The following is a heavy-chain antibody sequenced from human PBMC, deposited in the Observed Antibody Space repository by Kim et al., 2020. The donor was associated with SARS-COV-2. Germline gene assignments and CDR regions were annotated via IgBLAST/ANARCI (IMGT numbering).Heavy chain of an antibody. V-gene: IGHV3-33*05. CDR1: GFTFSSYG. CDR2: ISYDGSNK. Sequence: GGSLRLSCAASGFTFSSYGMHWVRQAPGKGLEWVAVISYDGSNKYYADSVKGRFTISRDNSKNTLYLQMNSLRAEDTAVYYCARDMGYGDYYYYGMDVWGQGTTVTVSS. D-gene: IGHD4-17*01. CDR3: ARDMGYGDYYYYGMDV. J-gene: IGHJ6*02.